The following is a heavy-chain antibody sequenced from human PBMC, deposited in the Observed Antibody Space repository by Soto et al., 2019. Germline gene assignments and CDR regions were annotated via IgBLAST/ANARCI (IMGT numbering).Heavy chain of an antibody. CDR1: GFTFSDYY. Sequence: PGSSLRLSCAASGFTFSDYYMSWIRQAPGKGLEWVSYISSSSSYTNYADSVKGRFTISRDNAKNSLYLQMNSLRAEDTAVYYCARTLRTGYSSGWYYNWFDPWGQGTLVTVSS. V-gene: IGHV3-11*06. CDR3: ARTLRTGYSSGWYYNWFDP. CDR2: ISSSSSYT. D-gene: IGHD6-19*01. J-gene: IGHJ5*02.